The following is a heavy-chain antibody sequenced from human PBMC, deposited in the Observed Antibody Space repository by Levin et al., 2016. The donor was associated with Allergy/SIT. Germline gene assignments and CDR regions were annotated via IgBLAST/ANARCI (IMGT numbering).Heavy chain of an antibody. CDR2: INWNGGST. J-gene: IGHJ2*01. CDR3: ARDLRQLGRNSMTRYFDL. V-gene: IGHV3-20*03. Sequence: VRQMPGKGLEWVSGINWNGGSTGYADSVKGRFTISRDNAKNSLYLQMNSLRAEDTALYYCARDLRQLGRNSMTRYFDLWGRGTLVTVSS. D-gene: IGHD6-13*01.